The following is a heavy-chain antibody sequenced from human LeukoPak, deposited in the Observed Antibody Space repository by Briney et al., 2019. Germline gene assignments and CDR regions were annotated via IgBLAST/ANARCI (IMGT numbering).Heavy chain of an antibody. Sequence: SETLSLTCTVSGGSISSGGYYWSWIRQPPGKGLEWIGYIYHSGSTYYNPSLKSRVTISVDRSKNQFSLKLSSVTAEDTAVYYCAKDYVSGDGYWDFDYWGQGTLVTVSS. CDR3: AKDYVSGDGYWDFDY. V-gene: IGHV4-30-2*01. CDR2: IYHSGST. J-gene: IGHJ4*02. D-gene: IGHD5-24*01. CDR1: GGSISSGGYY.